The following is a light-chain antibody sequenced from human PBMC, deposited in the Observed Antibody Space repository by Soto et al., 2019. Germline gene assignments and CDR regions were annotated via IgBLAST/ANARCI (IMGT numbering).Light chain of an antibody. J-gene: IGKJ4*01. V-gene: IGKV3-20*01. CDR3: QQYGSSLPLT. Sequence: ELVLTQSPCTLSLSPGERATLSCRASQSVSSSYLAWYQQKPGQAPRLLIYGASSRATGIPERFSGSGSATDFTLTISRLAHEDFAVYYCQQYGSSLPLTFGGGTKVEIK. CDR2: GAS. CDR1: QSVSSSY.